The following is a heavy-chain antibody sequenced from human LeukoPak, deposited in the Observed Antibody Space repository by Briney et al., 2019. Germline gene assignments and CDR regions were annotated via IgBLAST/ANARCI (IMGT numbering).Heavy chain of an antibody. D-gene: IGHD2-2*01. J-gene: IGHJ3*02. V-gene: IGHV3-30*04. CDR1: GFTFSSYA. CDR2: ISYDGSNK. CDR3: ARDGDCSSTSCYVGAFDI. Sequence: GGSLRLSCAASGFTFSSYAMRWVRQAPGKGLEWVAVISYDGSNKYYADSVKGRFTISRDNSKNTLYLQMNSLRAEDTAVYYCARDGDCSSTSCYVGAFDIWGQGTMVTVSS.